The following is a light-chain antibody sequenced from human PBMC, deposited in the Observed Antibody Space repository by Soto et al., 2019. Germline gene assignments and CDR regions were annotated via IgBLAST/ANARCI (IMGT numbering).Light chain of an antibody. V-gene: IGKV3-15*01. J-gene: IGKJ4*01. CDR3: QQYVDLPPT. CDR2: AAS. CDR1: QSVGNN. Sequence: EIVMTQSPATLSVSPGERATLSCRASQSVGNNLAWYQQKPGQAPRLLIYAASSWATGVPDSFSGSGSGTEFTLTISSLQSEDFATYYCQQYVDLPPTFGGGTKVEIK.